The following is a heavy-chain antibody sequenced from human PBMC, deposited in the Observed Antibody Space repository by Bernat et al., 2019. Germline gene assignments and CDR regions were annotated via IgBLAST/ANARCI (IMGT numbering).Heavy chain of an antibody. V-gene: IGHV4-59*01. Sequence: QVQLQESGPGLVKPSETLSLTCTVSGGSISSYYWSWIRQPPGKGLEWIGYIYYSGSTNYNPSLKSRVTITVETTKNQFSPKLSAVTAADTAVDYCAGGGCSGGSGYYYYYYMDVWGKGTTVTVSS. D-gene: IGHD2-15*01. CDR2: IYYSGST. CDR3: AGGGCSGGSGYYYYYYMDV. CDR1: GGSISSYY. J-gene: IGHJ6*03.